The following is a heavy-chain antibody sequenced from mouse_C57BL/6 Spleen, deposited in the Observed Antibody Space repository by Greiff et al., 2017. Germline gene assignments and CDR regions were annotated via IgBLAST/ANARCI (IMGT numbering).Heavy chain of an antibody. V-gene: IGHV1-72*01. CDR2: IDPNSGGT. J-gene: IGHJ2*01. CDR1: GYTFTSYS. CDR3: ASGRMVTTGDY. Sequence: QVQLQQPGAALVPPGASVKLSCEASGYTFTSYSMHWVKQRPGRRLVWIGRIDPNSGGTKYNEKFKSKATLTVDKPSSTAYMQLSSLTSEDSAVYYCASGRMVTTGDYWGQGTTLTVSS. D-gene: IGHD2-2*01.